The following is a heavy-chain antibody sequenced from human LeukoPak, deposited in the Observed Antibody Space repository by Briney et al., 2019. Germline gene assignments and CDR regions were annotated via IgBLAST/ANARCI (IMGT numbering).Heavy chain of an antibody. V-gene: IGHV3-23*01. D-gene: IGHD3/OR15-3a*01. CDR3: AKVDCGHNLFDP. Sequence: GGSLRLSCAASGFTFSSHAMGWVRQAPGEGLQWVSAISGIGGSTYYADSVKGRFTISRDNSKNTLYLQMTSLRAEDTAVYYCAKVDCGHNLFDPWGQGTLVTVSS. J-gene: IGHJ5*02. CDR1: GFTFSSHA. CDR2: ISGIGGST.